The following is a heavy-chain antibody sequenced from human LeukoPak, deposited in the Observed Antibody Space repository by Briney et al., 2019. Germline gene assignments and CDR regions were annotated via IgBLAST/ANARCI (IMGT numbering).Heavy chain of an antibody. CDR1: GFIFSSHW. D-gene: IGHD6-13*01. V-gene: IGHV3-7*01. CDR3: ARVSGIAAAGTVYYGMDV. Sequence: GGSLRLSCAASGFIFSSHWMSWVRQAPGKGLEWVASIKEDGSEKSYMDSVKGRFTISRDNAKNSLYLQMNSLRAEDTAVYYCARVSGIAAAGTVYYGMDVWGQGTTVTVSS. CDR2: IKEDGSEK. J-gene: IGHJ6*02.